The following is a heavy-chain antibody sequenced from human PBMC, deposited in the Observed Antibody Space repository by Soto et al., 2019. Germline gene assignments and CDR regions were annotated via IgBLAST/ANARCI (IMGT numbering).Heavy chain of an antibody. D-gene: IGHD3-22*01. CDR1: GFSFSTYA. V-gene: IGHV3-30-3*01. CDR3: ARENYYGGHVIGSLDL. J-gene: IGHJ2*01. Sequence: QVQLVESGGGVVQPGRYLRLSCTVSGFSFSTYAMHWVRQAPGKGLEWVAVVSSEGGTQFYADSVKGRFTISRDNSKNSVYLQMSSLTTEDAAIYYCARENYYGGHVIGSLDLWGRGTLVSVSS. CDR2: VSSEGGTQ.